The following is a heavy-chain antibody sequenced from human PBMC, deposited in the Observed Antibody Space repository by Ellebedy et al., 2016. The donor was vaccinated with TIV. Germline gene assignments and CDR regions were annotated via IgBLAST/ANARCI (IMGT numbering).Heavy chain of an antibody. CDR1: GFTFSTYG. Sequence: GESLKISCAASGFTFSTYGLHWVRQAPGKGLVWVSRSNPDGSITNYADSVKGRFTMSRDNAKNTAYLQMNSLRAEDTAVYYCATNRRVGSIDYWGQGTLVTVSS. CDR2: SNPDGSIT. CDR3: ATNRRVGSIDY. D-gene: IGHD1-26*01. J-gene: IGHJ4*02. V-gene: IGHV3-74*01.